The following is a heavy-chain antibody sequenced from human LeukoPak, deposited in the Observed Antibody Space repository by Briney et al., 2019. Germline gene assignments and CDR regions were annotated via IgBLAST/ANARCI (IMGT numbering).Heavy chain of an antibody. D-gene: IGHD6-13*01. CDR2: ISYDGSNK. V-gene: IGHV3-30*18. CDR3: AKHSSSWGVQH. CDR1: GFTFSSYG. Sequence: GGSLRLSCAASGFTFSSYGMHWVRQAPGKGLEWVAVISYDGSNKYYADSVKGRFTISRDNSKNTLYLQMNSLRAEDTAVYYCAKHSSSWGVQHWGQGTLVTVSS. J-gene: IGHJ1*01.